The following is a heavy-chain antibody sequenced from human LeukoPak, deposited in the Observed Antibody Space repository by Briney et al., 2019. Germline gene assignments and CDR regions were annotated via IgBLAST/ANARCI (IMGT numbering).Heavy chain of an antibody. V-gene: IGHV1-46*01. CDR3: ARSYCSSTSCYTGDAFDI. J-gene: IGHJ3*02. CDR1: GYTFTSYY. CDR2: INPSGGST. Sequence: ASVKVSCKASGYTFTSYYMRWVRQAPGQGLEWMGIINPSGGSTSYAQKFQGRVTMTRDTSTSTVYMELSSLRSEDTAVYYCARSYCSSTSCYTGDAFDIWGQGTMVTVSS. D-gene: IGHD2-2*02.